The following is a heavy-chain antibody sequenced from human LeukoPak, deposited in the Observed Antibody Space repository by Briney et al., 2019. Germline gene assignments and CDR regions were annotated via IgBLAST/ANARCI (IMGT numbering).Heavy chain of an antibody. CDR2: IKQDGSEK. Sequence: PGGSLRLSCAASGFTFSSYWVSWVRQAPGKGLEWVANIKQDGSEKYYVDSVKGRFTISRDNAKNSLYLQMNSLRAEDTAVYYCARMPRGPDVWGKGTTVTVSS. J-gene: IGHJ6*04. CDR3: ARMPRGPDV. V-gene: IGHV3-7*01. CDR1: GFTFSSYW. D-gene: IGHD2-2*01.